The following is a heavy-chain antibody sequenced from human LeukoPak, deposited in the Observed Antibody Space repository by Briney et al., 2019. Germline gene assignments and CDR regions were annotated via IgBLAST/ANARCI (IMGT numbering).Heavy chain of an antibody. CDR3: ARRIVVVTNDAFDI. Sequence: SETLSLTCAVSGDSISSNNWWSWVRQPPGKGLEWIGEIYHSGSSDYNPSFKSRVSISVDKSKNQFSLKLSSATAADTAVYYCARRIVVVTNDAFDIWGQGTMVTVSS. CDR2: IYHSGSS. D-gene: IGHD2-21*02. V-gene: IGHV4-4*02. CDR1: GDSISSNNW. J-gene: IGHJ3*02.